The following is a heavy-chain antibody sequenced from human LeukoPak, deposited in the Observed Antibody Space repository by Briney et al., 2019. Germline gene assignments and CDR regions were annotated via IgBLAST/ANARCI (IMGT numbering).Heavy chain of an antibody. CDR1: GGSISGSNW. V-gene: IGHV4-4*02. J-gene: IGHJ4*02. Sequence: SETLSLTCAVSGGSISGSNWWSWVRQPPGKGLEWIGEIYHSGSTNYNPSLKSRVTISLDKSKNQFSMKLSSVTAADTAVYYCAKNSLGIFSPHEYWGQGTLVTVSS. D-gene: IGHD7-27*01. CDR3: AKNSLGIFSPHEY. CDR2: IYHSGST.